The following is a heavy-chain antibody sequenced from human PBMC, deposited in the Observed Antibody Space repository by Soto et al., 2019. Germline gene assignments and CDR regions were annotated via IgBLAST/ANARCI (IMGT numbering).Heavy chain of an antibody. CDR3: ARHVKLYDSSGYHDWAFDY. CDR2: IYYSGST. Sequence: SETLSLTCTVSGGSISSYYWSWIRQPPGKGLEWIGYIYYSGSTNYNPSLKSRVTISVDASKNQFSLKLSSVTAADTAVYYCARHVKLYDSSGYHDWAFDYWGQGTLVTVS. D-gene: IGHD3-22*01. J-gene: IGHJ4*02. CDR1: GGSISSYY. V-gene: IGHV4-59*08.